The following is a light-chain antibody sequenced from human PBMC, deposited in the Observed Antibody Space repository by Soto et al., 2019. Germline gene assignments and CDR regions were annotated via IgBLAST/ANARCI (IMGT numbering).Light chain of an antibody. CDR3: QVWDSSSDHWV. V-gene: IGLV3-21*04. Sequence: SYELTQAPSVSVAPGKTATITCGGNNIGSKNVHWYQQKPGQAPVLVIYYDSDRPSGIPERFSGSNSGNTATLTISRVEAGDEADYYCQVWDSSSDHWVFGGGTKLTVL. CDR2: YDS. J-gene: IGLJ3*02. CDR1: NIGSKN.